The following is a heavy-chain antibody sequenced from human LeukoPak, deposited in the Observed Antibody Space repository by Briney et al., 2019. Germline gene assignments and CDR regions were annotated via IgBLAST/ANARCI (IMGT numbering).Heavy chain of an antibody. Sequence: GGSLRLSCAASGFTFSSYAMHWVRQAPGKGLEWVAVISYDGSNKYYADSVKGRFTIPRDNSKNTLYLQMNSLRAEDTAVYYCARAGIDWGQGTLVTVSS. CDR1: GFTFSSYA. CDR2: ISYDGSNK. D-gene: IGHD6-13*01. J-gene: IGHJ4*02. V-gene: IGHV3-30*04. CDR3: ARAGID.